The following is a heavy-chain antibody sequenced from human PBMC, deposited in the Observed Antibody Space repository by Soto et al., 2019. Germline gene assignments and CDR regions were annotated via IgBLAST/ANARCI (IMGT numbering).Heavy chain of an antibody. D-gene: IGHD2-15*01. Sequence: EVQLLESGGGLVQPGGSLRLSCAASGFSFSSYAMGWVRQAPGKGLEWGSGISGNGVSIYYVDSVKGRFTISRDNSKNTLFLQMNSLRAEDTAVYYCAKSVSPSGGARDYWGQGTLVTVSS. CDR2: ISGNGVSI. J-gene: IGHJ4*02. CDR1: GFSFSSYA. V-gene: IGHV3-23*01. CDR3: AKSVSPSGGARDY.